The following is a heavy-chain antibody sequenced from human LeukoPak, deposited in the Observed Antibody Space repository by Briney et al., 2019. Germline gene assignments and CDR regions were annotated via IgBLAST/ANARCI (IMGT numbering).Heavy chain of an antibody. CDR2: IGAYNGDT. Sequence: ASVKVSCKPSGYTFTSFGISWVRQAPGQGLEWMGWIGAYNGDTNYAQTFQGRVTMTTDTSTSTAYMDLRSLRSEDTAVYYCTRDQCSGDNCPSFDYWGQGTLVTVSS. CDR3: TRDQCSGDNCPSFDY. CDR1: GYTFTSFG. J-gene: IGHJ4*02. D-gene: IGHD2-15*01. V-gene: IGHV1-18*04.